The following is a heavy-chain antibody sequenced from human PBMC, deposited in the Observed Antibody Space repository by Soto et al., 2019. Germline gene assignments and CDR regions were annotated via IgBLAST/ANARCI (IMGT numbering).Heavy chain of an antibody. CDR1: GYRFTRHW. CDR3: ARVITYYYDRSGYFDY. D-gene: IGHD3-22*01. Sequence: PGESLKISCKGSGYRFTRHWIGCVRQMPGRGLEWMGIIHPADSDTRYSLSFEGLVTMSADRSTSTAYLQWNSLKASDTAIYYCARVITYYYDRSGYFDYWGQGTVVTVSS. CDR2: IHPADSDT. J-gene: IGHJ4*02. V-gene: IGHV5-51*01.